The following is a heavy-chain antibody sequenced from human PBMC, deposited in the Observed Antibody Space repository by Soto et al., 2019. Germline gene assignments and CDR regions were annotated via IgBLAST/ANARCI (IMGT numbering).Heavy chain of an antibody. Sequence: QVHLQESGPGLVKPSQTLSLTCTVSGGFVNSVNNYWSWIRQPPGKGLEWLGYIFYTGSTYYNPSLRSRLTISIDTSKNRFSLKLTSVTAADTAVYYCARVPFSRFGGADPPVGWFDPWGQGTLVTVSS. CDR1: GGFVNSVNNY. D-gene: IGHD3-3*01. CDR2: IFYTGST. J-gene: IGHJ5*02. CDR3: ARVPFSRFGGADPPVGWFDP. V-gene: IGHV4-30-4*01.